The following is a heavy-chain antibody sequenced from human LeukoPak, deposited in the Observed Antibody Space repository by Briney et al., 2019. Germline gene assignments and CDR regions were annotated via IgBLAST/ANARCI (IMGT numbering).Heavy chain of an antibody. V-gene: IGHV3-23*01. Sequence: GGSLRLSCAASGFTFSSYAMSWVRQAPGKGLEWASAISGSGGSTYYADSVKGRFTISRDNSKNTLYLQMNSLRAEDTAVYYCAKYPDQFYYYYGMDVWGQGTTVTVSS. CDR2: ISGSGGST. J-gene: IGHJ6*02. CDR1: GFTFSSYA. CDR3: AKYPDQFYYYYGMDV.